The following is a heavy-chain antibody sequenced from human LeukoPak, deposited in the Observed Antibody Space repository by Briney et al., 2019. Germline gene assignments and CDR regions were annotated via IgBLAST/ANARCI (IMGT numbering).Heavy chain of an antibody. Sequence: SETLSLTCAVSGGSISNYYWSWIRQPPGKGLEWIGYIYYSGSTNYNPSLKSRVTISVDTSKNQFSLKLSSVTAADTAVYYCARVQESQIDYYFDYWGQGTLVTVSS. J-gene: IGHJ4*02. CDR2: IYYSGST. D-gene: IGHD3-9*01. CDR1: GGSISNYY. CDR3: ARVQESQIDYYFDY. V-gene: IGHV4-59*01.